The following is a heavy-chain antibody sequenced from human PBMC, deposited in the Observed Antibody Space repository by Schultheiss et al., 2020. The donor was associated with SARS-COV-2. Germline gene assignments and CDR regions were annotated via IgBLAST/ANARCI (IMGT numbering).Heavy chain of an antibody. J-gene: IGHJ4*02. CDR3: ARGDSSGTPST. CDR2: IYYSGST. CDR1: GDSISSYY. V-gene: IGHV4-59*01. D-gene: IGHD3-22*01. Sequence: SETLSLTCTVSGDSISSYYWSWIRQPPGKGLEWIGYIYYSGSTNYNPSLKSRVTISVHTSKKQFSLKLISVTAADTAVYYCARGDSSGTPSTWGQGTLVTVSS.